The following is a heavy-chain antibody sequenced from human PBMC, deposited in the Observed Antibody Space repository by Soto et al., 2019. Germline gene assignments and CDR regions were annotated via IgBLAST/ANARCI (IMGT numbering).Heavy chain of an antibody. CDR2: ISHDGNNK. CDR1: GFTFNRHP. CDR3: ARASGHIYATLRGLFAH. D-gene: IGHD2-2*01. J-gene: IGHJ4*02. Sequence: GGSLRLSCAASGFTFNRHPLHWVRQAPGKGLEWVAVISHDGNNKYYADSVKGRFTISRDNSMNMLYLQMHGLRTEDTAIFYCARASGHIYATLRGLFAHWGQGAPVPVSS. V-gene: IGHV3-30-3*01.